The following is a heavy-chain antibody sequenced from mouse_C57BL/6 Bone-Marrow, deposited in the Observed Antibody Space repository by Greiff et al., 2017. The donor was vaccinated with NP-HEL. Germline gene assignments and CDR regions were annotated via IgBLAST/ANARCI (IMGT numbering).Heavy chain of an antibody. CDR2: IYPGDGAT. D-gene: IGHD1-1*01. Sequence: VQLQQSGPELVKPGASVKISCKASGYAFSSSWMNWVKQRPGKGLEWIGRIYPGDGATNYNGQFKGKATLTADKSSSTAYMQLSSLTSEDSAVYFCASSLYYYGSTLDYWGQGTTLTVSS. J-gene: IGHJ2*01. CDR3: ASSLYYYGSTLDY. V-gene: IGHV1-82*01. CDR1: GYAFSSSW.